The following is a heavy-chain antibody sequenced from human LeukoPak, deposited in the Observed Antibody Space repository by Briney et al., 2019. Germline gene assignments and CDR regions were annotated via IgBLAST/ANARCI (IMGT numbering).Heavy chain of an antibody. Sequence: SETLSLTCTVSGGTISSHYWSWIRQPPGKGLEWVGYIYYSGTTNYNPSLKSRVTISVDTSKNQFSLKLSSVTAADTAVYYCARGVYIAAAQYGYWGQGTLVTVSS. CDR1: GGTISSHY. V-gene: IGHV4-59*11. CDR3: ARGVYIAAAQYGY. D-gene: IGHD6-13*01. CDR2: IYYSGTT. J-gene: IGHJ4*02.